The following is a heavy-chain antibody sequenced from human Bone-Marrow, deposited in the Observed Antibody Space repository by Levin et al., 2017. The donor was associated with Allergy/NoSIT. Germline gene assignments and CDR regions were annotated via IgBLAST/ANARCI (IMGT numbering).Heavy chain of an antibody. J-gene: IGHJ3*02. CDR2: IYSGGKT. CDR3: ASGLGRTFEM. Sequence: QAGGSLRLSCAASKFTVSGNYMHWVRQAPGKGLEWLSVIYSGGKTYYADSVRGRFTISRDSSKTTLYLQMNSLRAGDTGVYYCASGLGRTFEMWGQGTMVTVSS. D-gene: IGHD2-15*01. V-gene: IGHV3-66*01. CDR1: KFTVSGNY.